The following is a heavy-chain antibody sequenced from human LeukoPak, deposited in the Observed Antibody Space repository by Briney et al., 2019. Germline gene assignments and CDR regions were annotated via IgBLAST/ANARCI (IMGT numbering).Heavy chain of an antibody. V-gene: IGHV3-11*05. J-gene: IGHJ4*02. CDR3: ARDSDWAFDY. CDR2: ISSSSTYT. CDR1: GFTFSDYY. Sequence: GGSLRLSCAASGFTFSDYYMSWIRQAPGKGLEWVSYISSSSTYTNYADSVKGRFTISRDNAKNSLSLQMNSLRAEDTAVYYCARDSDWAFDYWGQGSLVTVSS. D-gene: IGHD2-21*01.